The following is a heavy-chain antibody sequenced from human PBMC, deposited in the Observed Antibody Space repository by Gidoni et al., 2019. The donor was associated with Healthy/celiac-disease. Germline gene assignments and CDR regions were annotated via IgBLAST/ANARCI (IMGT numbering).Heavy chain of an antibody. CDR1: GFTFSSYA. Sequence: EVQLLESGGGLVQPGGSLGISCAASGFTFSSYAMSWVRQAPGKGLEWVSAISGSGCITDYADSVKGRFTISRDNSKNTLYLQMNSLRAEDTAVYYCAKELCGYYDFWSGYDDWGQGTLVTVSS. J-gene: IGHJ4*02. D-gene: IGHD3-3*01. CDR2: ISGSGCIT. V-gene: IGHV3-23*01. CDR3: AKELCGYYDFWSGYDD.